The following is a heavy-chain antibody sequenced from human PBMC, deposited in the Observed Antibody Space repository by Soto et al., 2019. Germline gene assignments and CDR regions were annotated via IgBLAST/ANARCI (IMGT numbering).Heavy chain of an antibody. CDR3: AGGGATFHFDY. CDR2: INAGNGNT. D-gene: IGHD1-26*01. CDR1: GYTFTSYA. J-gene: IGHJ4*02. V-gene: IGHV1-3*01. Sequence: QVQLVQSGAEVKKPGASVKVSCKASGYTFTSYAMHWVRQAPGQRLEWMGWINAGNGNTKYSQKFQGRVTITRDTSASTAYKELSSLRSEDTAVYYCAGGGATFHFDYWGQGTLVTVSS.